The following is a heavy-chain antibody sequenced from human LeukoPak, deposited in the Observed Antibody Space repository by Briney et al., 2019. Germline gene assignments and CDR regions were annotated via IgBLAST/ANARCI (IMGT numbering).Heavy chain of an antibody. J-gene: IGHJ4*02. CDR2: INHSGST. V-gene: IGHV4-34*01. Sequence: PSETLSLTCAVYGGSFSGYYWSWIRQPPGKGLEWIGGINHSGSTNYNPSLKSRVTISVDTSKNQFSLKLSPVTAADTAVYYCARASSSSGLTQYDYWGREPWSPSPQ. D-gene: IGHD6-19*01. CDR3: ARASSSSGLTQYDY. CDR1: GGSFSGYY.